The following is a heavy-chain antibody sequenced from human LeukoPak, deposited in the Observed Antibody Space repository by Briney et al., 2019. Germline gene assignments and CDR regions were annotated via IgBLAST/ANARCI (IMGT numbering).Heavy chain of an antibody. Sequence: PSETLSLTCTVSGVSISPYYWSWVRQPPGKGLEWIGYIYYSGSTNYNPSLKSRVTISVDTSKNQFSLRLSSVTAADTAVYYCARHEGTTPLLFDYWGQGTLVTVSS. CDR1: GVSISPYY. CDR2: IYYSGST. J-gene: IGHJ4*02. CDR3: ARHEGTTPLLFDY. V-gene: IGHV4-59*08. D-gene: IGHD1-7*01.